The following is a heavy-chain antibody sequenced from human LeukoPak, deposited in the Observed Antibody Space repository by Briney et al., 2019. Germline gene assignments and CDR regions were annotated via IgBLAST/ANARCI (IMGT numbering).Heavy chain of an antibody. Sequence: ASVKVSCKASVGTFSSYAISWVRQAPGQGLEWMGRIIPILGIANYAQKFQGRATITADKSTSTAYMELSSLRSEDTAVYYCASSDCSGGSCDSIYYFGMYGWGQGTTVTVSS. D-gene: IGHD2-15*01. CDR2: IIPILGIA. V-gene: IGHV1-69*04. CDR3: ASSDCSGGSCDSIYYFGMYG. CDR1: VGTFSSYA. J-gene: IGHJ6*02.